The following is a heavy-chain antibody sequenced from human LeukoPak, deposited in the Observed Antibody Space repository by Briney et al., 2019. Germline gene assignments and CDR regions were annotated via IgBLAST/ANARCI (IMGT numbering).Heavy chain of an antibody. CDR3: ARVKAKWLSDYYYYGMDV. J-gene: IGHJ6*02. CDR1: GGSISSSSYY. CDR2: IYTSGST. D-gene: IGHD6-19*01. V-gene: IGHV4-39*07. Sequence: SETLPLTCTVSGGSISSSSYYWGWIRQPPGKGLEWIGRIYTSGSTNYNPSLKSRVTMSVDTSKNQFSLKLSSVTAADTAVYYCARVKAKWLSDYYYYGMDVWGQGTTVTVSS.